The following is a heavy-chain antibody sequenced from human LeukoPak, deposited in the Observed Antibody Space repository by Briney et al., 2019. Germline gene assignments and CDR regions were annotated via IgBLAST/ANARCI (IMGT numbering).Heavy chain of an antibody. CDR3: AREDYVWGSYRSSGSD. V-gene: IGHV3-66*01. CDR2: IYSGGST. Sequence: GGSLRLSCAASGFTVSSNYMSWVRQAPGKGLEWVSVIYSGGSTYYADSVKGRFAISRDNSKNTLYLQMNSLRAEDTAVYYCAREDYVWGSYRSSGSDWGQGTLVTVSS. D-gene: IGHD3-16*02. J-gene: IGHJ4*02. CDR1: GFTVSSNY.